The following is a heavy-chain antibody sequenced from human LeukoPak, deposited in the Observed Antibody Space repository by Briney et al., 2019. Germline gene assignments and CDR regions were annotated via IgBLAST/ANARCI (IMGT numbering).Heavy chain of an antibody. D-gene: IGHD4-17*01. J-gene: IGHJ4*02. CDR1: GFTFSSYG. CDR3: AKVLQLYGDFDY. Sequence: GGSLRLSCEASGFTFSSYGMHWVRQAPGKGLEWVAFIHYDGSNKYYADSVKGRFTISRDNSKNTLYLQMNRLRAEDTAVYYCAKVLQLYGDFDYWGQGTLVTVSS. CDR2: IHYDGSNK. V-gene: IGHV3-30*02.